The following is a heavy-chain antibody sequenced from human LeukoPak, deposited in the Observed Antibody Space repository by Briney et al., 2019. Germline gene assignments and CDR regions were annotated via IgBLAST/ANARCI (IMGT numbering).Heavy chain of an antibody. CDR2: IRYDGSNK. V-gene: IGHV3-30*02. J-gene: IGHJ4*02. CDR3: AKDAYYYDSSGYLDY. CDR1: GFTFSSYG. D-gene: IGHD3-22*01. Sequence: GGSLRLSCAASGFTFSSYGMHWVRQAPGKGLEWVAVIRYDGSNKYYADSVKGRFTISRDNSKNTLYLQMNSLRAEDTAVYYCAKDAYYYDSSGYLDYWGQGTLVTVSS.